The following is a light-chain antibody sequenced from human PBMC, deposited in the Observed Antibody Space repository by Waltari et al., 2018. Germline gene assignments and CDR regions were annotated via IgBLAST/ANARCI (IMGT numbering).Light chain of an antibody. V-gene: IGKV3-15*01. CDR2: RTS. Sequence: EVVMTQSPATLSVSPGQRATLVCRASQSVSDDLALYQSTSGQPPRLLIYRTSSRATGVPARFSGSGSGTEFTLTISNLQSEDSAVYYCQQYNDWLTFGGGTKVE. J-gene: IGKJ4*01. CDR3: QQYNDWLT. CDR1: QSVSDD.